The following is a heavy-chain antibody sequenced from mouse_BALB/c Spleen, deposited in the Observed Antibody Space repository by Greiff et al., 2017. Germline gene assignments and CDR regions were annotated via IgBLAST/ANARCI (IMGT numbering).Heavy chain of an antibody. J-gene: IGHJ2*01. Sequence: EVQLQQSGAELVRSGASVKLSCTASGFNIKDYYMHWVKQRPEQGLEWIGWIDPENGDTEYAPKFQGKATMTADTSSNTAYLQLSSLTSEDTAVYYCNAGWDGRYWGQGTTLTVSS. CDR1: GFNIKDYY. CDR2: IDPENGDT. D-gene: IGHD4-1*01. V-gene: IGHV14-4*02. CDR3: NAGWDGRY.